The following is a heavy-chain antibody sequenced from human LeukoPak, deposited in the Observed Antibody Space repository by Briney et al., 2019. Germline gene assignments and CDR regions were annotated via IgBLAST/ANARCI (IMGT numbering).Heavy chain of an antibody. CDR2: ISGSGATT. D-gene: IGHD3-22*01. CDR1: GITLNNNA. CDR3: AKEGDWAYNYDSSGYYGSFDC. J-gene: IGHJ4*02. V-gene: IGHV3-23*01. Sequence: GGSLRLSCAASGITLNNNAMSWVRQAPGKGLEWVSGISGSGATTYYADSVKGRFTISRDNSKNTLHLQLNSLRAEDTALYYCAKEGDWAYNYDSSGYYGSFDCWGQGTLVTVSS.